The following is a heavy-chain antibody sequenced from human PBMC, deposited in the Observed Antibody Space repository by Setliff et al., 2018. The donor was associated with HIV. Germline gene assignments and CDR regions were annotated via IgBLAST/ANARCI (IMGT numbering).Heavy chain of an antibody. V-gene: IGHV3-74*01. CDR3: SRDHPAAGFIFDY. D-gene: IGHD6-13*01. CDR1: GFTFDRYW. Sequence: LRLSCAASGFTFDRYWMHWVRQAPGQGLVWVSRVNSDGSSKTYADSVKDRFTISRDNAKNSLFLQMNSLSADDTAMYYCSRDHPAAGFIFDYWGQGTLVTVSS. J-gene: IGHJ4*02. CDR2: VNSDGSSK.